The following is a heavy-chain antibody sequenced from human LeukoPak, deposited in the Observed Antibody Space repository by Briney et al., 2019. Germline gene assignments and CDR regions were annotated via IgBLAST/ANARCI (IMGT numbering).Heavy chain of an antibody. CDR3: ARASYSGSFLNAFDI. Sequence: SETLSLTCTVSGGSISSYYWSWIRQPPGKGPEWIGYIYYSGSTNYNPSLKSRVTISVDTSKNQFSLKLRSVTAADTAVFYCARASYSGSFLNAFDIWGQGTVVTVSS. CDR2: IYYSGST. D-gene: IGHD1-26*01. J-gene: IGHJ3*02. CDR1: GGSISSYY. V-gene: IGHV4-59*08.